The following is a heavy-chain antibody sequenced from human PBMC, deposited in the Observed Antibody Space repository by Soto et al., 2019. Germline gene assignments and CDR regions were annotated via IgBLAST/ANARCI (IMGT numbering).Heavy chain of an antibody. V-gene: IGHV1-18*01. J-gene: IGHJ6*03. CDR1: GYSFTNYG. Sequence: QDQLVQSGVEVKKPGASVKVSCKASGYSFTNYGITWVRQAPGQGFEWMGWISAYNGNTNYAQKFQGRVTMTTDASTSTAYVELRRLRSDERVVYYCARDRGVAPPVAGNTHYYYYMDVWGKETTVTVSS. CDR2: ISAYNGNT. D-gene: IGHD6-13*01. CDR3: ARDRGVAPPVAGNTHYYYYMDV.